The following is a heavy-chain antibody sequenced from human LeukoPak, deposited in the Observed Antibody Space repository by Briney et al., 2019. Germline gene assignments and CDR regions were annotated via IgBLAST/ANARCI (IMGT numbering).Heavy chain of an antibody. CDR1: GLTFSSYA. D-gene: IGHD1-7*01. V-gene: IGHV3-23*01. J-gene: IGHJ4*02. CDR3: ALELTAFDF. Sequence: GGSLRHSCAVSGLTFSSYAMSWVRQAPGKGLEWVSGIRASGGGPTYADSVKGRFTISRDNSKNTLYLQMDSLRADDTAVYYCALELTAFDFWGQGTLVTVSS. CDR2: IRASGGGP.